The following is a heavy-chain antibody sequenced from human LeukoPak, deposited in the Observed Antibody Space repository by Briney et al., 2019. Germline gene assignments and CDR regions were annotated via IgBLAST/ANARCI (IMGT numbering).Heavy chain of an antibody. J-gene: IGHJ6*02. CDR3: ARGAYGGNSYYYYGMDV. CDR2: IYHSGST. Sequence: PSETLSLTCAVSGGSLSSGGYSWSWIRQPPGKGLEWIGYIYHSGSTYYNPSLKSRVTISVDRSKNQFSLKLSSVTAADTAVYYCARGAYGGNSYYYYGMDVWGQGTTVTVSS. D-gene: IGHD4-23*01. CDR1: GGSLSSGGYS. V-gene: IGHV4-30-2*01.